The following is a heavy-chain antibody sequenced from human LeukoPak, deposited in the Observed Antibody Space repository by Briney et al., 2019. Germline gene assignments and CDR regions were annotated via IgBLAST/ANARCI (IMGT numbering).Heavy chain of an antibody. V-gene: IGHV4-59*01. CDR1: GGSISSYY. Sequence: SETPSLTCTVSGGSISSYYWSWIRQPPGKGLEWIGYIYYSGSTNYNPSLKSRVTISVDTSKNQFSLKLSSVTAADTAVYYCARDQAPPYYYDSSGYPPGAFDIWGQGTMVTVSS. J-gene: IGHJ3*02. D-gene: IGHD3-22*01. CDR3: ARDQAPPYYYDSSGYPPGAFDI. CDR2: IYYSGST.